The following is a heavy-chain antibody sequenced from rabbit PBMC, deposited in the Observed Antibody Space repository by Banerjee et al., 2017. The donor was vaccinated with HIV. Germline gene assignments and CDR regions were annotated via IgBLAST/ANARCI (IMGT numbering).Heavy chain of an antibody. Sequence: QEQLVESGGGLVTLGGSLELSCKASGIDFSSYGISWVRQAPGKGLEWIACIGAGSSGTTYYASWAKGRFTISKTSSTTVTLQMTSLTAADTATYFCARDWADSNGYSYAYDLNLWGPGTLVTVS. CDR2: IGAGSSGTT. V-gene: IGHV1S45*01. D-gene: IGHD6-1*01. CDR1: GIDFSSYG. J-gene: IGHJ4*01. CDR3: ARDWADSNGYSYAYDLNL.